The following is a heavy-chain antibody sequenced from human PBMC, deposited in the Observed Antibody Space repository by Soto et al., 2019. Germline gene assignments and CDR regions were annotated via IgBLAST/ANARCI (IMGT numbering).Heavy chain of an antibody. V-gene: IGHV1-2*02. CDR3: ARNMDYYYGRGSGNGHGV. CDR1: GYTFTAYH. Sequence: QVRLVQSGAEVKEPGDSVRVSCEASGYTFTAYHIHWVRQAPGQGLEWMGWINPKFGDTGYAQDFQGRVSMTSDMSNSTVYMELSRLTSDYTAIYYCARNMDYYYGRGSGNGHGVWGQGTTVTVFS. D-gene: IGHD3-10*02. J-gene: IGHJ6*02. CDR2: INPKFGDT.